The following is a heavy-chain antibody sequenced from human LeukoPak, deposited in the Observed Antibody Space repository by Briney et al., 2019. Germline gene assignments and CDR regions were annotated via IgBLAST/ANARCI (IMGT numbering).Heavy chain of an antibody. CDR1: GGSISGHF. CDR2: VSYSGNT. Sequence: SETLSLTCTVSGGSISGHFWSWIRQPPGKGLEWIGYVSYSGNTNYNPSFNGQVTISLDTSKSQFSLSLNSVTAADTAVYFCARGGASSRYFGYWGQGTLVTVSS. J-gene: IGHJ4*02. CDR3: ARGGASSRYFGY. D-gene: IGHD1-26*01. V-gene: IGHV4-59*11.